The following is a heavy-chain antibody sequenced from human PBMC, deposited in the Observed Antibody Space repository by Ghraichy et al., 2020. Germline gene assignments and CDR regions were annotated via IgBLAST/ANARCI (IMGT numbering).Heavy chain of an antibody. Sequence: GGSLRLSCAASGFTFSDHALNWVRQAPGKGLEWVSSISSSSSYIYYADSVKGRFTISRDNAKNSLYLQMNSLRAEDTAVYYCATTVAHYYYYGMDVWGQGTTVTVSS. J-gene: IGHJ6*02. CDR3: ATTVAHYYYYGMDV. CDR1: GFTFSDHA. CDR2: ISSSSSYI. V-gene: IGHV3-21*01. D-gene: IGHD4-23*01.